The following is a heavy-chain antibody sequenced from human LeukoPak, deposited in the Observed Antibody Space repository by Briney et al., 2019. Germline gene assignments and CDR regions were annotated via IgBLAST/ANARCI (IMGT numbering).Heavy chain of an antibody. CDR3: ARGGRAAAVPQSSFDY. V-gene: IGHV3-33*01. CDR2: IWYDGSNK. Sequence: PGGSLRLSCAASGFTFSRYGMHWVRQAPGKGLEWVAVIWYDGSNKYYAESVKGRFTISRDNSKNTLYLQMNSLRAEDTAVYYCARGGRAAAVPQSSFDYWGQGTLVTVSS. J-gene: IGHJ4*02. CDR1: GFTFSRYG. D-gene: IGHD6-13*01.